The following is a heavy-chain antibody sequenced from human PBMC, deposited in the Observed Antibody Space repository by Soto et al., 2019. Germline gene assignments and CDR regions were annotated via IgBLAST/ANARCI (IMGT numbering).Heavy chain of an antibody. D-gene: IGHD3-3*01. Sequence: GASVKVSCKASGGTFSSYAISWVRQAPGQGLEWMGGIIPIFGTANYAQKFRGRVTITADESTSTAYMELSSLRSEDTAVYYCARDNEGLRFLELLYYGMDVWGQGTTVTVSS. CDR2: IIPIFGTA. J-gene: IGHJ6*02. CDR1: GGTFSSYA. V-gene: IGHV1-69*13. CDR3: ARDNEGLRFLELLYYGMDV.